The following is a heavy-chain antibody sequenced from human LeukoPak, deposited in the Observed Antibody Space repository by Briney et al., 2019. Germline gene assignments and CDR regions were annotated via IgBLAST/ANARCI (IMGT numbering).Heavy chain of an antibody. D-gene: IGHD3-16*01. Sequence: ASVKVSCKASGYTFTSYGISWVRPAPGQGLEWMGWISAYNGNTNYAQKLQGRVTMTRNTSISTAYMELSSLRSEDTAVYYCARGLMSMDVWGQGTTVTVSS. CDR1: GYTFTSYG. V-gene: IGHV1-18*01. CDR2: ISAYNGNT. J-gene: IGHJ6*02. CDR3: ARGLMSMDV.